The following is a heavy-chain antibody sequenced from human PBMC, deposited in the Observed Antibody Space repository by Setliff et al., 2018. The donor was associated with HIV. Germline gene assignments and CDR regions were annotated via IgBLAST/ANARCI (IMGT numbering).Heavy chain of an antibody. J-gene: IGHJ3*01. CDR1: GGSFSGYY. CDR2: INHSGIT. D-gene: IGHD7-27*01. CDR3: ARGAGDRGDAFDV. Sequence: SETLSLTCAVYGGSFSGYYWSWIRQTPGKGLAWIGEINHSGITKYNPSLKRRVTISVDTSKNQFSLKLRSVTAADTAVHYCARGAGDRGDAFDVWGQGTMVTVSS. V-gene: IGHV4-34*01.